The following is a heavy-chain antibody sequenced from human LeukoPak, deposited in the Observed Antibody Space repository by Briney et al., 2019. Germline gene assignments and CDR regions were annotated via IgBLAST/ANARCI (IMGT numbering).Heavy chain of an antibody. J-gene: IGHJ4*02. CDR2: IRYDGSNK. CDR1: GFTFSSYG. CDR3: AKDLRRRWLHHRDFDY. V-gene: IGHV3-30*02. D-gene: IGHD5-24*01. Sequence: PGGSLRLSCAASGFTFSSYGMHWVRQAPGKGLEWVAFIRYDGSNKYYADSVKGRFTISRDNSKNTLYLQMNSLRAEDTAVYYCAKDLRRRWLHHRDFDYGGQGTLGTVSS.